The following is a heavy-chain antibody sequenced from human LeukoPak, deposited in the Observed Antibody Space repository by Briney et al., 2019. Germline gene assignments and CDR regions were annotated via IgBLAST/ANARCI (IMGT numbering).Heavy chain of an antibody. V-gene: IGHV3-21*01. CDR2: ISSSSYI. J-gene: IGHJ5*02. D-gene: IGHD2-2*01. CDR3: ARDDAEGGWFDP. CDR1: GFTFSSYS. Sequence: GGSLRLSCAASGFTFSSYSMNWVRQAPGKGLEWVSSISSSSYIYYADSVKGRFTISRDNAKNSLYLQMNSLRAEDTAVYYCARDDAEGGWFDPWGQGTLVTVSS.